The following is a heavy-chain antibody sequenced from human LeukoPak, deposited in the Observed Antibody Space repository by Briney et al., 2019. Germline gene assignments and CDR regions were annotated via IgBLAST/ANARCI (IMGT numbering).Heavy chain of an antibody. D-gene: IGHD2-2*02. J-gene: IGHJ4*02. Sequence: SVKVSCKASGGTFISYTISWVRQAPGQGLEWMGRIIPILGIANYAQKFQGRVTITADKSTSTAYMELSSLRSEDTAVYYCARRRSSTSCYNDWGQGTLVTVSS. CDR1: GGTFISYT. CDR3: ARRRSSTSCYND. CDR2: IIPILGIA. V-gene: IGHV1-69*02.